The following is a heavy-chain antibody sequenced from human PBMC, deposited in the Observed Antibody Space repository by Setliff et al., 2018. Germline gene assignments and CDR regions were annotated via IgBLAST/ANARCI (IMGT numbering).Heavy chain of an antibody. J-gene: IGHJ4*02. CDR3: ARGTYSSSSSYYFDY. D-gene: IGHD6-13*01. Sequence: KPSETLSLTCTVSGGSISSSSYYWGWIRQPPGKGLEWIGSIYYSGSTYYNPSLKSRVTISVDTSKNQFSLKLSSVTAADTAVYYCARGTYSSSSSYYFDYWGQGTLVTVSS. CDR2: IYYSGST. V-gene: IGHV4-39*01. CDR1: GGSISSSSYY.